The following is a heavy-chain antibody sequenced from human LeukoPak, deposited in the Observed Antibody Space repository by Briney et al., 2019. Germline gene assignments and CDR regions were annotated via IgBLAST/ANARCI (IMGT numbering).Heavy chain of an antibody. V-gene: IGHV3-23*01. D-gene: IGHD2-21*02. CDR1: GLTFSSFA. J-gene: IGHJ4*02. CDR3: ASANCGGDCPFAN. CDR2: ISGSGGNT. Sequence: GGSLRLSCAASGLTFSSFAMTWVRQAPGKGLEWVSAISGSGGNTNYADSVKGRFTISRDNSKNTLYLQMNSLRAEDTAVYFCASANCGGDCPFANWGQGTLVTVSS.